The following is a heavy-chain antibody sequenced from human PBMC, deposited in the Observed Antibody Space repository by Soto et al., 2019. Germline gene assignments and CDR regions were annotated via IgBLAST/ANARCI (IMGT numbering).Heavy chain of an antibody. CDR3: AREMAGLGGEYDY. CDR2: ISGSSGNA. V-gene: IGHV1-18*01. Sequence: QVQLEQSGAEVKNPGASVKVSCKTSVYTFTEYGVGWVRQAPGQGLEWMGWISGSSGNANYAEKVQGRITLTTDTSTSTAYIELRSLRSDDTAVYYCAREMAGLGGEYDYWGQGTLVTVFS. J-gene: IGHJ4*02. D-gene: IGHD3-16*01. CDR1: VYTFTEYG.